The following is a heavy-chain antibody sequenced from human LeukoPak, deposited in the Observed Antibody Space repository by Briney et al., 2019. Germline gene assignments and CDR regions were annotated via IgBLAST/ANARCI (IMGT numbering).Heavy chain of an antibody. CDR1: GGSINNYF. Sequence: SETLSLTCTVSGGSINNYFWSWIRQPPGKGLEWIGYIYYTGSTNYNPSLKSRVTISVDTSKNQFSLKLSSVTAADTAVYYCAREGNGYGDYYFDYWGQGTLVTVSS. J-gene: IGHJ4*02. CDR2: IYYTGST. CDR3: AREGNGYGDYYFDY. V-gene: IGHV4-59*12. D-gene: IGHD4-17*01.